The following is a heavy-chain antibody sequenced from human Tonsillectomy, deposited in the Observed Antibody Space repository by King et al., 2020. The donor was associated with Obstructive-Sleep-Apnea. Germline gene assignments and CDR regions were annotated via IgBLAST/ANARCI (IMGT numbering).Heavy chain of an antibody. D-gene: IGHD3-22*01. J-gene: IGHJ4*02. CDR3: ARVKFEDSSGYYYFDY. CDR1: GGSISSYY. CDR2: IYYSGST. Sequence: VQLQESGPGLVKPSETLSLTCTVSGGSISSYYWSWILQPPGKGLEWIGYIYYSGSTNYNTPLKIRVTISVDTSKNQFSLKLSSVTAADTAVYYCARVKFEDSSGYYYFDYWGQGTLVTVSS. V-gene: IGHV4-59*01.